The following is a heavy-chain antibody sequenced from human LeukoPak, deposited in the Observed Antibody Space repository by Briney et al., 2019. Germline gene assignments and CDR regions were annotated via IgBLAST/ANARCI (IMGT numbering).Heavy chain of an antibody. CDR2: ISGSGGST. Sequence: GGSLRLSCAASGFTFSSYWMSWVRQAPGKGLEWVSAISGSGGSTYYADSVKGRFTISRDNSKNTLYLQMNSLRAEDTAVYYCARDRGGYDYGYYMDVWGKGTAVIVSS. J-gene: IGHJ6*03. D-gene: IGHD5-18*01. CDR1: GFTFSSYW. CDR3: ARDRGGYDYGYYMDV. V-gene: IGHV3-23*01.